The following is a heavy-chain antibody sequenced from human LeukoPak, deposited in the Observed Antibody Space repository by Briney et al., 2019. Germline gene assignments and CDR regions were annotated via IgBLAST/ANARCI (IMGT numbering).Heavy chain of an antibody. CDR3: ARVTSDYDAFDI. CDR2: INPSGGST. Sequence: GASVKVSCKASGYTFTSYYMHWVRQAPGQGLEWMGIINPSGGSTSYAQKFQGRVTMTRDTSTSTVYMELSSLRSEDAAVYYCARVTSDYDAFDIWGQGTMVTVSS. CDR1: GYTFTSYY. J-gene: IGHJ3*02. D-gene: IGHD4-17*01. V-gene: IGHV1-46*01.